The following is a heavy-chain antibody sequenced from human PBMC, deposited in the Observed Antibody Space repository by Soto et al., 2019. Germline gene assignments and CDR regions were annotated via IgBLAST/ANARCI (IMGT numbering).Heavy chain of an antibody. V-gene: IGHV3-73*01. CDR1: GFIFSGSA. CDR3: IRGGSPYYYDY. Sequence: EVQLVESGGGLVQPGGSLKLSCAASGFIFSGSAEHWVRQASGKGLEWVGRILSKAGNYATAYPASMKGRFTISRDDSENTAFLQMNSLKTEDTAVYYCIRGGSPYYYDYWGQGTLVAVSS. CDR2: ILSKAGNYAT. J-gene: IGHJ4*02.